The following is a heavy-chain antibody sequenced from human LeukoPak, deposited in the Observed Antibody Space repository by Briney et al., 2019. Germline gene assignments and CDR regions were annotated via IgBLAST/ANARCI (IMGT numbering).Heavy chain of an antibody. D-gene: IGHD1-26*01. CDR2: IYYSGST. CDR3: ARHEYSGSYYGLSWFDP. V-gene: IGHV4-39*01. J-gene: IGHJ5*02. CDR1: GGSISSCGYY. Sequence: TPSETLSLTCTVSGGSISSCGYYWGWIRQPPGKGLEWIASIYYSGSTYYNPSLKSRVTISVDTSKNQLSLKLSSLTAADTAVYYCARHEYSGSYYGLSWFDPWGQGTLVTVSS.